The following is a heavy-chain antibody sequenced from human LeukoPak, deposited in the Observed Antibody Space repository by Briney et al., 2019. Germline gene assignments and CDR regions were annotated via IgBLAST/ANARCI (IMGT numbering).Heavy chain of an antibody. CDR1: GFTFSSHG. Sequence: PGGSLRLSCVASGFTFSSHGMNWVRQAPGKGLEYVSSISSDGYSTYYGNSAKGRFTISRDNSKNTLYLQMGSLRAEDMAVYYCARSHPSGSKTFDYWGQGTLVTVSS. CDR2: ISSDGYST. D-gene: IGHD1-26*01. J-gene: IGHJ4*02. CDR3: ARSHPSGSKTFDY. V-gene: IGHV3-64*01.